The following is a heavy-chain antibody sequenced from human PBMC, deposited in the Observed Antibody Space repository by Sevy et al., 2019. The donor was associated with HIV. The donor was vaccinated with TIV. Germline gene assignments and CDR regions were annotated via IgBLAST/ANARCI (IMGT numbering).Heavy chain of an antibody. CDR2: ISYGGSNK. V-gene: IGHV3-30-3*01. J-gene: IGHJ3*02. CDR1: GFSFSNHS. Sequence: WGSLRLSCAASGFSFSNHSMHWVRQAPGKGPEWVTVISYGGSNKYYANSVKGRFTISRDNSKNILSLQMYSLTLEDTAVYYCAREKGQQLVEGAFDIWGQGTMVTVSS. D-gene: IGHD6-13*01. CDR3: AREKGQQLVEGAFDI.